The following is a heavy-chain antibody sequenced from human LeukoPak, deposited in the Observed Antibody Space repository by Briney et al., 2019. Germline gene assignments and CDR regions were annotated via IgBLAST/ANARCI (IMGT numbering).Heavy chain of an antibody. Sequence: GASVKVSCKASGYTFTSYDINWVRQATGQGLEWMGWMNPNSGNTGYAQKFQGRVTMTRNTSISTAYMELSSLRSGDTAVYYCARPVTSSCYSLDYWGQGTLVTVSS. D-gene: IGHD2-15*01. V-gene: IGHV1-8*01. CDR3: ARPVTSSCYSLDY. J-gene: IGHJ4*02. CDR2: MNPNSGNT. CDR1: GYTFTSYD.